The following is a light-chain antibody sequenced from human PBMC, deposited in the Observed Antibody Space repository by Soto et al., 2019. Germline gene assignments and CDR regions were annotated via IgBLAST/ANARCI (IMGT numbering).Light chain of an antibody. CDR1: TSNIGAGYD. Sequence: QSVLTQPPSVSGAPGQRVTISCSGSTSNIGAGYDVHWYQQVPGTAPKLLIYGNTNRPSGVPARFSDSKSGTSASLAITGRQAEDEADYYCQSFDSSLNGWVFGGGTKLTVL. J-gene: IGLJ3*02. V-gene: IGLV1-40*01. CDR3: QSFDSSLNGWV. CDR2: GNT.